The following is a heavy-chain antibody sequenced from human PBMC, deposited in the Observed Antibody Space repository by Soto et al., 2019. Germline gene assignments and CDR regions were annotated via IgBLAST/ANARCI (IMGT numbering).Heavy chain of an antibody. V-gene: IGHV4-34*01. Sequence: QVQLQQCGAGLLKPSETLSLTCAVYGGSFSGYYWSWIRQPPGKGLEWSGEINHSGSTNYTPSLLTRVTISLDTSNSLFSLKLSSVTASDTAVYYCARTHTSLRYFDGFSGGRFFDPWGQRTLVTVSS. D-gene: IGHD3-9*01. J-gene: IGHJ5*02. CDR1: GGSFSGYY. CDR2: INHSGST. CDR3: ARTHTSLRYFDGFSGGRFFDP.